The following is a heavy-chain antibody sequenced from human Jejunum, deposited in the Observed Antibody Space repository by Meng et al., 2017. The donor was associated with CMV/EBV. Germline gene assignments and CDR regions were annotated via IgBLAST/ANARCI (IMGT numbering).Heavy chain of an antibody. D-gene: IGHD1-26*01. Sequence: ASGFTFRTYPMHWVRQAPGKGLQWVAGISYDGDNKYHTDSVMGRFTISRDDSRNTLFLQMNGLRGDDTAIYYCARENDYYNYFDYWGRGTQVTVSS. CDR2: ISYDGDNK. CDR3: ARENDYYNYFDY. J-gene: IGHJ4*02. V-gene: IGHV3-30*03. CDR1: GFTFRTYP.